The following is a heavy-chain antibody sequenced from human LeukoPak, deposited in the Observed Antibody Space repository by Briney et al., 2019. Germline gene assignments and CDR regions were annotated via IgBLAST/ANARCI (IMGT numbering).Heavy chain of an antibody. CDR1: GGTFSSYA. V-gene: IGHV1-69*05. CDR2: IIPIFGTA. D-gene: IGHD6-13*01. J-gene: IGHJ6*03. Sequence: SVKVSCKASGGTFSSYAISWVRQAPGQGLEWMGGIIPIFGTANYAQKFQGRVTITTDESTSTAYMELSGLRSEDTAVYYCARGIYSSSQTYYYYYYMDVWGKGTTVTVSS. CDR3: ARGIYSSSQTYYYYYYMDV.